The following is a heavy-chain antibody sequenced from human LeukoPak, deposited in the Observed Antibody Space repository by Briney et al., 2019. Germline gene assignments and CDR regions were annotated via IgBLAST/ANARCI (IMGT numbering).Heavy chain of an antibody. CDR3: ARASAEGYGGWYFDL. Sequence: SETLSLTCSVSGHSINSGYYWGWIRQPPGKGLEWIGNIYHSGSTYYNPSLKSRVTISVDTSKNQFSLKLSSVTAADTAVYYCARASAEGYGGWYFDLWGRGTLVTVSS. V-gene: IGHV4-38-2*02. CDR1: GHSINSGYY. D-gene: IGHD4-23*01. J-gene: IGHJ2*01. CDR2: IYHSGST.